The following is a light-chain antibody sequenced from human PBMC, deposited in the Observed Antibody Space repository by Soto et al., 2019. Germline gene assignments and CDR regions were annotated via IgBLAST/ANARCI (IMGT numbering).Light chain of an antibody. CDR3: MQALQTWT. CDR1: QSLLHSNGYNY. Sequence: DIVMTQSPLSLPVTPGEPASISCRSSQSLLHSNGYNYLDWFLQKPGQSPQLVIYLGSNRASGVPDRFSCSGPGTNFTLKISRVEAEDVGVYYCMQALQTWTFGQGTKVVIK. CDR2: LGS. J-gene: IGKJ1*01. V-gene: IGKV2-28*01.